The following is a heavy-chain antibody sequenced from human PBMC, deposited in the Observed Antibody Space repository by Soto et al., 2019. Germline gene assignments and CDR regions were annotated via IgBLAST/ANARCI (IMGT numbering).Heavy chain of an antibody. CDR1: GYSFTSYW. J-gene: IGHJ6*02. CDR3: ASSACSYGENYYYYGMDV. Sequence: GESLKISCKGSGYSFTSYWIGWVRQMPGKGLEWMGIIYPGDSDTRYSPSFQGQVTISADKPISTAYLQWSSLKASDTAMYYCASSACSYGENYYYYGMDVWGQGTTVTVSS. D-gene: IGHD5-18*01. V-gene: IGHV5-51*01. CDR2: IYPGDSDT.